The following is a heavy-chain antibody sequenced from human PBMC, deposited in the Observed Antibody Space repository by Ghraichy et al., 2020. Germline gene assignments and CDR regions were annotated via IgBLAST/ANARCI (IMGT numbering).Heavy chain of an antibody. D-gene: IGHD1-1*01. CDR3: ARGKESDSWNDHDWFDP. CDR2: ISAYNGNT. V-gene: IGHV1-18*01. J-gene: IGHJ5*02. Sequence: ASVKVSCKASGYHFSSSGISWERQAPRQGLERMGWISAYNGNTDYAQKFQDRVTMTTDTSTTTAYMELWSLRSDDTAVYYCARGKESDSWNDHDWFDPWGQGTLVTVTS. CDR1: GYHFSSSG.